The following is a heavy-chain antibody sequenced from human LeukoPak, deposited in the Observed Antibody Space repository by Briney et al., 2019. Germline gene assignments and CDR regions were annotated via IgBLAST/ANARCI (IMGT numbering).Heavy chain of an antibody. J-gene: IGHJ6*02. Sequence: ASVKVSCKASGGTFSSYAISWVRQAPGQGLEWMGRIIPILGIANYAQKFQGRVTITADKSTSTAYMELSSLRSEDTAVYYCARAHYATVTNPYFDYYYGMDVWGQGTTVTVSS. D-gene: IGHD4-17*01. CDR1: GGTFSSYA. CDR2: IIPILGIA. V-gene: IGHV1-69*04. CDR3: ARAHYATVTNPYFDYYYGMDV.